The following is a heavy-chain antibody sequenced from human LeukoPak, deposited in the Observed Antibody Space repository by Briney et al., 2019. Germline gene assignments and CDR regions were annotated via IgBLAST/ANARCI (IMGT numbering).Heavy chain of an antibody. V-gene: IGHV4-39*01. Sequence: SETLSLTCTVSGGSISSSSAYWGWIRQPPGKGLEWIGSIYDSKNTYYNPSLKSRATITADTSKTQFPLMLGSVSATDTAVYYCVSPRGFSYGYFDYWGQGTLVTVSS. J-gene: IGHJ4*02. D-gene: IGHD5-18*01. CDR2: IYDSKNT. CDR3: VSPRGFSYGYFDY. CDR1: GGSISSSSAY.